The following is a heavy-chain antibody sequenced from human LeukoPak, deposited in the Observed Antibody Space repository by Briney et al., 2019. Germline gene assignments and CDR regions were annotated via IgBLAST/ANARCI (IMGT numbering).Heavy chain of an antibody. J-gene: IGHJ4*02. V-gene: IGHV4-59*01. CDR3: ARGGRWLQFQFDY. CDR1: GGSISSYY. Sequence: SETLSLTCTVSGGSISSYYWSWIRQPPGKGLEWIGYIYYSGSTNYNPSLKSRVTISVDTSKNQFSLKLSSVTAADTAVYYYARGGRWLQFQFDYWGQGTLVTVSS. CDR2: IYYSGST. D-gene: IGHD5-24*01.